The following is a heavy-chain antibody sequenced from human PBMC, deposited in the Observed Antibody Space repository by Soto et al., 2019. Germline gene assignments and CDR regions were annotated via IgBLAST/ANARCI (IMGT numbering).Heavy chain of an antibody. Sequence: SETLSLTCAVYGGSFSGYYWSWIRQPPGKGLEWIGEINHSGSTNYNPSLKSRVTISVDTSKNQFSLKLSSVTAADTAVCYCARGYGNYYYGMDVWGQGTTVTVSS. CDR3: ARGYGNYYYGMDV. V-gene: IGHV4-34*01. CDR1: GGSFSGYY. CDR2: INHSGST. D-gene: IGHD4-17*01. J-gene: IGHJ6*02.